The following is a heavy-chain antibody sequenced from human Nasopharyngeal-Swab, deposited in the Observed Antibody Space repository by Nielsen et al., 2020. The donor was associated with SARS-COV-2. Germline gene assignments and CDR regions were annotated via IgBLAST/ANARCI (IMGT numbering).Heavy chain of an antibody. Sequence: WVRQAPEQGLEWMGWINTNTGNPTYAQGFTGRFVFSLDTSVSTAYLQISSLKAEDTAVYYCARGGVAGTGYGMDVWGQGTTVTVSS. J-gene: IGHJ6*02. D-gene: IGHD6-19*01. V-gene: IGHV7-4-1*02. CDR3: ARGGVAGTGYGMDV. CDR2: INTNTGNP.